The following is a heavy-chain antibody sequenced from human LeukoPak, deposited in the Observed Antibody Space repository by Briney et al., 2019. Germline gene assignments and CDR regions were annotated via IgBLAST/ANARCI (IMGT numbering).Heavy chain of an antibody. Sequence: GESLQISCQGSGYSFTSYWIGWVRQMPGKGLEWMGIIYPGDSDTRYSPSFQGQVTISADKSISTAYLQWSSLKASDTAMYYCASSIVGATFDYYYGMDVWGQGTTVPVSS. CDR2: IYPGDSDT. CDR3: ASSIVGATFDYYYGMDV. J-gene: IGHJ6*02. CDR1: GYSFTSYW. V-gene: IGHV5-51*01. D-gene: IGHD1-26*01.